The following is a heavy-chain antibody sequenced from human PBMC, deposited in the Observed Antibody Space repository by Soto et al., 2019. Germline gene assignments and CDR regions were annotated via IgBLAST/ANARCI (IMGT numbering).Heavy chain of an antibody. CDR3: ARRSGYSSSYYMDV. Sequence: ASVKVSCKASGYTFTSYGISWVRQAPGQGLEWMGWISAYNGNTNYAQKLQGRVTMTTDTSISTAYLQWSSLKASDTAMYYCARRSGYSSSYYMDVWGKGTTVTVSS. D-gene: IGHD6-6*01. CDR1: GYTFTSYG. CDR2: ISAYNGNT. J-gene: IGHJ6*03. V-gene: IGHV1-18*01.